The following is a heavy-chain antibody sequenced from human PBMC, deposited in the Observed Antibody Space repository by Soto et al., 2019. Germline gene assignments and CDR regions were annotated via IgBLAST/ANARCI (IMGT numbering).Heavy chain of an antibody. D-gene: IGHD6-19*01. CDR1: GYTLTELS. J-gene: IGHJ6*02. CDR2: IIPIFGTA. CDR3: ARVRQIAVAGQDYYYGIDV. V-gene: IGHV1-69*13. Sequence: VKVSCKVSGYTLTELSMHWVRRAPGQGLEWMGGIIPIFGTANYAQKFQGRVTITADESTSTAYMELSSLRSEDTAVYYCARVRQIAVAGQDYYYGIDVWGQGTTVTVSS.